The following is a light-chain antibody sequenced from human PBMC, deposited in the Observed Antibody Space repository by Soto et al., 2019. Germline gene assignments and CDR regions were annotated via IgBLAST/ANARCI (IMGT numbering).Light chain of an antibody. Sequence: QSALTQPASVSGSPGQSITISCTGTSSYVGGYNYVSWYQQHPGKAPKLMIFDVSYRPSGISNRFSGSKSGNTASLTISGLQTEDEADYYCSSYRSSSATLLFGGGTKLTVL. CDR3: SSYRSSSATLL. CDR2: DVS. CDR1: SSYVGGYNY. J-gene: IGLJ2*01. V-gene: IGLV2-14*03.